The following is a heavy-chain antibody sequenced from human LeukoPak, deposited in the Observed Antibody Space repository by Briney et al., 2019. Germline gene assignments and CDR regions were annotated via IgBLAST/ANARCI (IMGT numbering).Heavy chain of an antibody. D-gene: IGHD3-9*01. CDR1: GGSFSGYY. V-gene: IGHV4-34*01. CDR2: INHSGST. CDR3: ARVTSSRYFDSSEARQPIDY. Sequence: PSETLSLTCAVYGGSFSGYYWSWIRQPPGKGLEWIGEINHSGSTNYNPSLQSRVTISVDTSKNQFSLKLSSVTAADTAVYYCARVTSSRYFDSSEARQPIDYWGQGTLVTVSS. J-gene: IGHJ4*02.